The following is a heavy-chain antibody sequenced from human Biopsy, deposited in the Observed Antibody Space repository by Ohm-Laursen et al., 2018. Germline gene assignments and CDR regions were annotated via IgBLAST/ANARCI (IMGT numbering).Heavy chain of an antibody. CDR3: AASPSYMIFDF. Sequence: ETLSLTCSVSGGSVRSLSYYWSWVRQSPGKGLDWIGHIYYNGNTKYDPSLKSRVTISLDTSKNQVSLKLNSVTAADRAVYYCAASPSYMIFDFWGQGTSVTVSS. CDR2: IYYNGNT. D-gene: IGHD3-16*01. V-gene: IGHV4-61*01. CDR1: GGSVRSLSYY. J-gene: IGHJ4*02.